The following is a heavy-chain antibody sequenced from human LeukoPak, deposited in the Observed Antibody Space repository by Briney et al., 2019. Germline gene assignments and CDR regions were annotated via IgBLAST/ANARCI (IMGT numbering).Heavy chain of an antibody. D-gene: IGHD5-18*01. CDR2: ISGNGGNT. Sequence: PGGSLRLSCAASGLTFSSYGMSWVRQAPGKGLEWVSAISGNGGNTYYADSVKGRFTISRDNSKNTLYLQMNSLRAEDTAVYYCARGSVITAMVTVAFDYWGQGTLVTVSS. J-gene: IGHJ4*02. CDR1: GLTFSSYG. V-gene: IGHV3-23*01. CDR3: ARGSVITAMVTVAFDY.